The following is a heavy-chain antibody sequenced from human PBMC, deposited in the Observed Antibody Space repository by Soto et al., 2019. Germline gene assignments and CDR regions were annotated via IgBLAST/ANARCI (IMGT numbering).Heavy chain of an antibody. CDR1: GFTFSSYA. Sequence: EVQLLESGGGLVQPGGSLRLSCTASGFTFSSYAMNWVRQAPGNGLEWVSVISGSGGSTYYADSVKGRFTISRDKSKNTLYLLMNSLRAEDTAVYYCARRISSWYFDYWGQGTLVTVSS. J-gene: IGHJ4*02. CDR3: ARRISSWYFDY. V-gene: IGHV3-23*01. CDR2: ISGSGGST. D-gene: IGHD6-13*01.